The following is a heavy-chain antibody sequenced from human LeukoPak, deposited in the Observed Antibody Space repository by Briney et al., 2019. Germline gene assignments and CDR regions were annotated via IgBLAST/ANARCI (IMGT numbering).Heavy chain of an antibody. D-gene: IGHD3-10*01. CDR3: ARDRLWFGELLSYGMDV. J-gene: IGHJ6*02. CDR2: ISWNSGSI. Sequence: AGGSLRLSCAASGFTFDDYAMHWVRQAPGKGLEWDSGISWNSGSIGYADSVKGRFTIPRDNAKNSLYLQMNSLRAEDTAVYYCARDRLWFGELLSYGMDVWGQGTTVTVSS. CDR1: GFTFDDYA. V-gene: IGHV3-9*01.